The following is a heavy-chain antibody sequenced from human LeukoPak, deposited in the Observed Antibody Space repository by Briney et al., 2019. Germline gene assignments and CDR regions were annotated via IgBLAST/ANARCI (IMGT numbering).Heavy chain of an antibody. V-gene: IGHV3-23*01. J-gene: IGHJ5*02. CDR3: AKDPIAAAGRNWFDP. Sequence: GGSLRLSCAASGFTVSSHYMSWVRQAPGKGLEWVSGISGSGGSTYYADSVKGRFTISRDNSKNTLYLQMNSLRAEDTAVYYCAKDPIAAAGRNWFDPWGQGTLVTVSS. CDR1: GFTVSSHY. D-gene: IGHD6-13*01. CDR2: ISGSGGST.